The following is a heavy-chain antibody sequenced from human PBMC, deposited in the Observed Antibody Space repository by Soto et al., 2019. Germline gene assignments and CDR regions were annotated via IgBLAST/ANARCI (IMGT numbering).Heavy chain of an antibody. V-gene: IGHV1-69*06. CDR2: IMPTFGSA. D-gene: IGHD1-26*01. J-gene: IGHJ4*02. CDR1: GGTFSGHG. CDR3: ASERSAQYFDY. Sequence: ASVKVSCKASGGTFSGHGIAWVRQVPGQSLEWMGGIMPTFGSATYAPKFQGRVTISADKSTSTAYMELSSLRSEDTAVYFCASERSAQYFDYWGQGTLVTVSS.